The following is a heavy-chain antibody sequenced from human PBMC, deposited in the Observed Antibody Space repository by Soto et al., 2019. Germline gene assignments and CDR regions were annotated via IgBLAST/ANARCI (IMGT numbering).Heavy chain of an antibody. Sequence: SETLSLTCTVSGGSISSGDYYWSWVRQPPGKGLEWIGYIYYSGSTYYNPSLKSRLTISVDTSKDQFSLKLISVTAADTAVYYCAREKWGGYDPGYGTDVWGQGTTVTVS. CDR3: AREKWGGYDPGYGTDV. V-gene: IGHV4-30-4*01. D-gene: IGHD5-12*01. CDR1: GGSISSGDYY. CDR2: IYYSGST. J-gene: IGHJ6*02.